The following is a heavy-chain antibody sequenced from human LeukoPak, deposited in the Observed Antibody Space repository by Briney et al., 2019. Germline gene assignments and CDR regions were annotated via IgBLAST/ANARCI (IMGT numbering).Heavy chain of an antibody. V-gene: IGHV4-34*01. Sequence: SETLSLTCAVYGGSFSGYYWSWIRQPPGKGLEWIGEINHSGSTNYNPSLKGRVTISVDTSKNQFSLKLSSVTAADTAVYYCARGQTMIPYYFDYWGQGTLVTVSS. CDR2: INHSGST. CDR3: ARGQTMIPYYFDY. J-gene: IGHJ4*02. CDR1: GGSFSGYY. D-gene: IGHD3-22*01.